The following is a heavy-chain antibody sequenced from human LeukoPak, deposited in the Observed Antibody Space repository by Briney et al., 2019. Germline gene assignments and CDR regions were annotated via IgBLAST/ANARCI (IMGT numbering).Heavy chain of an antibody. D-gene: IGHD6-13*01. CDR2: ISSSGTHI. Sequence: PGGSLGLSCAASGFTFRTYSVNWVRQAPGKGLEWVSSISSSGTHIYYAYSVKGRFTISRDNAMNSLYLQMNSLRAEDTAVYYCARALAAAGTGYYFDYWGQGTLVTVSS. J-gene: IGHJ4*02. CDR3: ARALAAAGTGYYFDY. CDR1: GFTFRTYS. V-gene: IGHV3-21*01.